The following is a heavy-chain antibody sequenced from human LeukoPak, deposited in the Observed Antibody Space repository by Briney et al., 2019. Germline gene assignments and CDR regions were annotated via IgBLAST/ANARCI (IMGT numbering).Heavy chain of an antibody. CDR2: MNPNSGNT. CDR1: GYTFTSYD. CDR3: ARTYSYWSGYPTLGY. Sequence: ASVKVSCKASGYTFTSYDINWVRQATGQGPEWMGWMNPNSGNTGYAQKFQGRVTITRNTSISTAYMELSSLRSEDTAVYYCARTYSYWSGYPTLGYWGQGTLVTVSS. D-gene: IGHD3-3*01. V-gene: IGHV1-8*03. J-gene: IGHJ4*02.